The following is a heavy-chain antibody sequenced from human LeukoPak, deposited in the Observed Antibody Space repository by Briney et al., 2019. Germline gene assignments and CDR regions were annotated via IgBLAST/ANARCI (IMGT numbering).Heavy chain of an antibody. CDR2: ISSSSSYI. V-gene: IGHV3-21*01. D-gene: IGHD6-13*01. J-gene: IGHJ3*02. CDR3: ARDPYSSSWFDAFDI. CDR1: GFTFSSYS. Sequence: PGGSLRLSCAASGFTFSSYSMNWVRQAPGKGLEWVSSISSSSSYIYYADSVKGRFTISGDNAKNSLYLQMNSLRAEDTAVYYCARDPYSSSWFDAFDIWGQGTMVTVSS.